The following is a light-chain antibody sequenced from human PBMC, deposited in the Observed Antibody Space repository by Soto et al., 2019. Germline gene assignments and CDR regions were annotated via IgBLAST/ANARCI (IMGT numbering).Light chain of an antibody. CDR1: QGISSY. V-gene: IGKV1-9*01. CDR3: QQLNSYPRVT. Sequence: DIQLTQSPSFLSASVGDRVTITCRASQGISSYLAWYQQKPGKAPKLLIYGASTLQSGVPSRFXGSGSGTEFTLTISSLQPEDFATYSCQQLNSYPRVTFGGGTKVEIK. CDR2: GAS. J-gene: IGKJ4*01.